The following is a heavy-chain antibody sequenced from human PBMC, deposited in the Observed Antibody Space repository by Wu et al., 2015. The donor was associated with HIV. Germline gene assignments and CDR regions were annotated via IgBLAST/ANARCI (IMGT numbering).Heavy chain of an antibody. CDR3: ARGGGKNTGDYPHFVGY. J-gene: IGHJ4*02. CDR2: INPNSGGT. D-gene: IGHD4-17*01. CDR1: GGTFSSYA. Sequence: QVQLVQSGAEVKKPGSSVKVSCKASGGTFSSYAISWVRQAPGQGLEWMGWINPNSGGTNYAQKFQGRVTMTRDTSISTAYMELSRLRSDDTAVYYCARGGGKNTGDYPHFVGYWGQGNAGHRLL. V-gene: IGHV1-2*02.